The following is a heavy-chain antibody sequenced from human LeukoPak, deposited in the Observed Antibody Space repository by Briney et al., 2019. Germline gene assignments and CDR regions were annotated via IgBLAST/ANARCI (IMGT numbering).Heavy chain of an antibody. CDR3: ARVPGCSGGSCYYLQGFDY. D-gene: IGHD2-15*01. Sequence: GGSLRLSCAASGFTFSDYYMSWIRQAPGKGLEWVSYIRSSSSYTNFPDSVKGRFTISRDNAKSSLYLQMNSLRAEDTAVYYCARVPGCSGGSCYYLQGFDYWGQGTLVTVSS. CDR2: IRSSSSYT. J-gene: IGHJ4*02. CDR1: GFTFSDYY. V-gene: IGHV3-11*05.